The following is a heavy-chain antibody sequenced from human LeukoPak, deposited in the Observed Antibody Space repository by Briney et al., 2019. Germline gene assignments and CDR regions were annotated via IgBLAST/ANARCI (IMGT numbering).Heavy chain of an antibody. Sequence: ETLSLTCTVSGYSISSGYYWGWIRQPPGKGLEWVSVIYSGGITYYADSVKGRFTISRDSSKNTLYLQMNSLRVEDTAVYYCARRHSSGSNWGQGTLVTVSS. CDR3: ARRHSSGSN. D-gene: IGHD6-19*01. V-gene: IGHV3-66*02. CDR2: IYSGGIT. J-gene: IGHJ4*02. CDR1: GYSISSGYY.